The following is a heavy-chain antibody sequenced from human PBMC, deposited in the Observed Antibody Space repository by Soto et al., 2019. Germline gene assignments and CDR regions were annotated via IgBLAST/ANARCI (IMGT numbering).Heavy chain of an antibody. CDR2: ISSSSYI. J-gene: IGHJ5*02. D-gene: IGHD2-15*01. CDR3: ARDSVVMSVAAHNWFDP. CDR1: GFTFSSYS. Sequence: GGSLRLSCAASGFTFSSYSMNWVRQAPGKGLEWVSSISSSSYIYYADSVKGRFTISRDNAKNSLYLQMNSLRAEDTAVYYCARDSVVMSVAAHNWFDPWGQGTLVTVS. V-gene: IGHV3-21*01.